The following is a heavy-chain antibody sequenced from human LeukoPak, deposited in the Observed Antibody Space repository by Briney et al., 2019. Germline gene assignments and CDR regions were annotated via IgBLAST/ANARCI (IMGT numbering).Heavy chain of an antibody. CDR3: ARSPHAWAAFDY. V-gene: IGHV4-61*02. CDR1: GDSITSGIHY. CDR2: IYTSGST. Sequence: SETLSLTCTVSGDSITSGIHYWSWFRQPAGKGLEWIGRIYTSGSTNYNPSLKSRVTISVDTSKNQFSLKLSSVTAADTAVYYCARSPHAWAAFDYWGQGTLVTVSS. D-gene: IGHD6-25*01. J-gene: IGHJ4*02.